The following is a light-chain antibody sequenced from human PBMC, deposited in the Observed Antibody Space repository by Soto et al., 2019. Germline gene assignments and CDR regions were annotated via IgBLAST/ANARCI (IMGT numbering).Light chain of an antibody. CDR2: SNN. Sequence: QSVLTQPPSASGTPGQRVTISCSGSSSNIGSNYVYWYQQLPGTAPKLLIYSNNQRPSGVPDRFSGSKSGTSASLAISGLRSEDEADYYCAAWDDSLSAVVFGGGTK. CDR3: AAWDDSLSAVV. V-gene: IGLV1-47*02. J-gene: IGLJ2*01. CDR1: SSNIGSNY.